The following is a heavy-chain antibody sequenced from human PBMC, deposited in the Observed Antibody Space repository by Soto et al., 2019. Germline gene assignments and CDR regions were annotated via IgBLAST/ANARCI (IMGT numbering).Heavy chain of an antibody. Sequence: PSETLSLTCAVSGYSISSYYWSWIRQPPGKGLEWIGYIYYSGSTNYNPSLKSRVTISVDTSKNQFSLKLSSVTAADTAVYYCARCRHYYDSTFFDYWGQGTLVTSPQ. V-gene: IGHV4-59*01. CDR3: ARCRHYYDSTFFDY. CDR1: GYSISSYY. D-gene: IGHD3-22*01. CDR2: IYYSGST. J-gene: IGHJ4*02.